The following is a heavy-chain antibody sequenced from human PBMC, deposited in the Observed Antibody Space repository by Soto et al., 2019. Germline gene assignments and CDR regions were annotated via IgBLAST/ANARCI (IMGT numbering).Heavy chain of an antibody. V-gene: IGHV1-69*04. CDR2: IIPILGIA. D-gene: IGHD3-9*01. CDR3: ARELSGILTAGGLQYYYGMDV. CDR1: GGTFSSYT. Sequence: ASVKVSCKASGGTFSSYTISWVRQAPGQGLEWMGRIIPILGIANYAQKLQGRVTITADKSTTTAYMELSSLRSEDTAVYYCARELSGILTAGGLQYYYGMDVWGQGTTVTGS. J-gene: IGHJ6*02.